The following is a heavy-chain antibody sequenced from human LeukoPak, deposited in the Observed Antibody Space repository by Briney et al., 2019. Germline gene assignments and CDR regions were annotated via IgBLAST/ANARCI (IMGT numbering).Heavy chain of an antibody. CDR1: GGIFSSYA. Sequence: GSSVKVSCQASGGIFSSYAISWVRQAPGQGLEWMGRIIPIFGIANYAQKFQGRVTITADKSTSTAYMELSSLRSEDTAVYYCARQIAAAGGGWFDPWGQGTLVTVSS. J-gene: IGHJ5*02. CDR3: ARQIAAAGGGWFDP. CDR2: IIPIFGIA. V-gene: IGHV1-69*04. D-gene: IGHD6-13*01.